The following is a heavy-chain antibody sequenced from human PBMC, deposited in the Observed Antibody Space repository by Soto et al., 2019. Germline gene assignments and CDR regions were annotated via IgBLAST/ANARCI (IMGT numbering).Heavy chain of an antibody. V-gene: IGHV3-23*01. CDR2: ISATGGGT. CDR3: AKDRRAGGNSAFYFDF. J-gene: IGHJ4*02. Sequence: PEGALRRSCADSGFRLSNNDMSWVRQAPGKGLEWVSLISATGGGTYYADSVKGRFTISRDNSHNTLYLQVHSLTAEDTAVYYCAKDRRAGGNSAFYFDFWGQGAQVTVSS. D-gene: IGHD3-16*01. CDR1: GFRLSNND.